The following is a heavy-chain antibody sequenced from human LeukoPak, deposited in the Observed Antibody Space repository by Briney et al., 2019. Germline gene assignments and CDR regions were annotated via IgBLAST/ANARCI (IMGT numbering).Heavy chain of an antibody. CDR3: ARGEFRDYYDSSGYYYFDY. CDR1: GGSISSYY. Sequence: SETLSLTCTVSGGSISSYYWSWIRQPPGKGLEWIGYIYYSGSTNYNPSLKSRVTISVDTSKNQFSLKLSSGTAADTAVYYCARGEFRDYYDSSGYYYFDYWGQGTLVTVSS. CDR2: IYYSGST. V-gene: IGHV4-59*01. J-gene: IGHJ4*02. D-gene: IGHD3-22*01.